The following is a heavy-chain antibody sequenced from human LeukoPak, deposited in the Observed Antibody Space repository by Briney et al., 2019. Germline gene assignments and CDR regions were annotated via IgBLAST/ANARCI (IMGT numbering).Heavy chain of an antibody. J-gene: IGHJ4*02. Sequence: GGSLRLSCAASGFTFSDHYMDWVRQAPGKGLEWVGRTKNKGQSHITDYAASVKGRFFSSRDDSKNSLYLQMNSLRAEDTAVYYCARWGWELPSFYYFDYWGQGTLVTVSS. D-gene: IGHD1-26*01. CDR3: ARWGWELPSFYYFDY. CDR2: TKNKGQSHIT. V-gene: IGHV3-72*01. CDR1: GFTFSDHY.